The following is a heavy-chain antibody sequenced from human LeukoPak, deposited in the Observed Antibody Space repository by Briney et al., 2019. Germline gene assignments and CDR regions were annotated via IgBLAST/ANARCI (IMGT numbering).Heavy chain of an antibody. V-gene: IGHV3-20*04. J-gene: IGHJ2*01. CDR3: AKVYSYGSRGYFDL. Sequence: GGSLRLSCAASGFTFDDYGMSWVRQGPRKGLEWVSGINWNGGRTGYADSVKGRFTISRDNAKNCLYLQMNSLRAEDTALYYCAKVYSYGSRGYFDLWGRGTLVTVSS. CDR1: GFTFDDYG. D-gene: IGHD5-18*01. CDR2: INWNGGRT.